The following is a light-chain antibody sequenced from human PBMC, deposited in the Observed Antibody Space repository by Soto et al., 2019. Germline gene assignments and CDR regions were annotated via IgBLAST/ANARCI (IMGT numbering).Light chain of an antibody. CDR2: SNN. CDR1: RSNIGSNT. CDR3: GAWDDSLNGPV. J-gene: IGLJ1*01. V-gene: IGLV1-44*01. Sequence: QAVVTQPPSASGTPGQRVTISCSGSRSNIGSNTVNWYQQLPGAAPKLLIYSNNQRPSGVPDRFSGSKSGTSASLAISGLQSEDEADYYCGAWDDSLNGPVFGTGTKLTVL.